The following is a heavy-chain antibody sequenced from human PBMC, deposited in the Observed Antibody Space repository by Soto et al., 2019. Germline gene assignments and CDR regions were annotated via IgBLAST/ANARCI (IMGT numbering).Heavy chain of an antibody. CDR2: ISYDGSNT. CDR1: GFIFSAYA. J-gene: IGHJ4*02. D-gene: IGHD3-22*01. Sequence: QVQLVESGGGVVQPGRSLRVSCSASGFIFSAYAMHWVRQAPGKGLEWVAVISYDGSNTYYADSVKGRFTISRDNSKNTVYLHMNRLRAEDTAMYYCARERREGGYPFPKVGVSHWGQGTLVTVSS. V-gene: IGHV3-30-3*01. CDR3: ARERREGGYPFPKVGVSH.